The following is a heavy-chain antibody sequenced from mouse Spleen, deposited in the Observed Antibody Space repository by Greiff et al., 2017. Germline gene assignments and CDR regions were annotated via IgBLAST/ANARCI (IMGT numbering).Heavy chain of an antibody. CDR2: ISSGGGNT. CDR1: GFTFSSYA. CDR3: ARRDWDYYFDY. V-gene: IGHV5-9-3*01. D-gene: IGHD4-1*01. Sequence: EVQLVESGGGLVKLGGSLKLSCAASGFTFSSYAMSWVRQTPEKRLEWVATISSGGGNTYYPDSVKGRFTISRDNAKNTLYLQMSSLKSEDTAMYYCARRDWDYYFDYWGQGTTLTVSS. J-gene: IGHJ2*01.